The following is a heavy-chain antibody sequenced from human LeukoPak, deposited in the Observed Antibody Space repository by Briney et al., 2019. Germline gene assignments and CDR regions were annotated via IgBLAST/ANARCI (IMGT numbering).Heavy chain of an antibody. J-gene: IGHJ4*02. Sequence: PSETLSLTCAVYGGSFSGYYWSWVRQPPGKGLEWIGEIYHSGSTNYNPSLKSRVTISVDKSKNQFSLKLSSVTAADTAVYYCARAIVGVFDYWGQGTLVTVSS. CDR2: IYHSGST. CDR3: ARAIVGVFDY. CDR1: GGSFSGYY. V-gene: IGHV4-34*01. D-gene: IGHD1-26*01.